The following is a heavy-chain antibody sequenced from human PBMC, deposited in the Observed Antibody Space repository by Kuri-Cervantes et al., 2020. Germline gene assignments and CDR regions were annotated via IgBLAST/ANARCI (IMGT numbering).Heavy chain of an antibody. V-gene: IGHV3-9*01. CDR3: AKDFDFDWLLRGLDY. D-gene: IGHD3-9*01. CDR1: GFTFDDYA. J-gene: IGHJ4*02. CDR2: ISWNSGGI. Sequence: GGSLRLSCAASGFTFDDYAMHWVRQAPGKGLEWVSGISWNSGGIGYADSVKGRFTISRDNAKNSLDLQMNSLRAEDTALYYCAKDFDFDWLLRGLDYWGQGTLVTVSS.